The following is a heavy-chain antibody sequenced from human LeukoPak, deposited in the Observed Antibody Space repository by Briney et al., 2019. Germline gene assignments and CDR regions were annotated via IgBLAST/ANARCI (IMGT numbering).Heavy chain of an antibody. J-gene: IGHJ4*02. V-gene: IGHV4-31*03. CDR3: ATVRYFDWHHDY. CDR2: IYYSGST. D-gene: IGHD3-9*01. Sequence: SETLFLTCTVSGGSISSGGYYWSWIRQHPGKGLEWIGYIYYSGSTYYNPSLKSRVTISVDTSKNQFSLKLSSVTAADTAVYYCATVRYFDWHHDYWGQGTLVTVSS. CDR1: GGSISSGGYY.